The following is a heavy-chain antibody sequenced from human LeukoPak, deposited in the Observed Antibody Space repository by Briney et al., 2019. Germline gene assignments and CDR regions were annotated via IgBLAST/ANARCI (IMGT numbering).Heavy chain of an antibody. CDR3: AKDHSPFGSGSYSTRYYGMDV. V-gene: IGHV3-23*01. J-gene: IGHJ6*02. Sequence: GGSLRLSCAVSGFSFSSYGMSWVRQAPGKGLEWVAFISGSGGSTKYADSVKGRFAISRDNPKTTLYLQMNSLRAEDTAVYFCAKDHSPFGSGSYSTRYYGMDVWGQGTTVTVS. D-gene: IGHD3-10*01. CDR1: GFSFSSYG. CDR2: ISGSGGST.